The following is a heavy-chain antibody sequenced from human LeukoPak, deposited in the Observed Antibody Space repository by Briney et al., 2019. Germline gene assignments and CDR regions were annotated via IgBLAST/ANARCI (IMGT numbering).Heavy chain of an antibody. CDR1: GFSFSSYE. D-gene: IGHD6-13*01. CDR2: ISSSGSHI. J-gene: IGHJ5*02. V-gene: IGHV3-48*03. CDR3: ARGGHSSIYNDWFHP. Sequence: GGSLRLSCTASGFSFSSYEYNWVRQAPGKGRGRVSYISSSGSHIFYEDSVKRRFTISRYNANNLLYLQMNSLRVEDTAVYYCARGGHSSIYNDWFHPWGQGTLVTVSS.